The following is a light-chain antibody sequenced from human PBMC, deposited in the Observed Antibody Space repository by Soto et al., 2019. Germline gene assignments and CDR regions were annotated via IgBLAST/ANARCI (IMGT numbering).Light chain of an antibody. Sequence: EIVMTQSPATLSVSPGERATLSCRASQSVSGMLAWYQQKPGQAPRLLIYGASTRATGVPARFSGSGSGTEFTLTISSLQSEDFAVYYCQQYNKWYTFGQGTKLEIK. CDR2: GAS. CDR3: QQYNKWYT. J-gene: IGKJ2*01. V-gene: IGKV3-15*01. CDR1: QSVSGM.